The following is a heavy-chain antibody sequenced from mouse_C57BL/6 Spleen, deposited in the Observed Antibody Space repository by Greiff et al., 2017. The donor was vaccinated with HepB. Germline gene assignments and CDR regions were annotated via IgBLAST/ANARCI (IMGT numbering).Heavy chain of an antibody. D-gene: IGHD2-13*01. CDR2: IYPGSGST. CDR1: GYTFTSYW. J-gene: IGHJ4*01. CDR3: ARSETTGPYAMDY. Sequence: VQLQQSGAELVKPGASVKMSCKASGYTFTSYWITWVKQRPGQGLEWIGDIYPGSGSTNYNEKFKSKATLTVDTSSSTAYMQLSSLTSEDSAVYYCARSETTGPYAMDYWGQGTSVTVSS. V-gene: IGHV1-55*01.